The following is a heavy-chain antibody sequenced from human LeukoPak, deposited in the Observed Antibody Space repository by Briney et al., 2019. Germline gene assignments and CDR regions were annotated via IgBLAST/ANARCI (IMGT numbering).Heavy chain of an antibody. J-gene: IGHJ4*02. D-gene: IGHD1-1*01. Sequence: GGSLRLSCAASGFTFSSYWMSWVRQAPGKGLEWVANIKQDGSEKYYVDSVKGGFTISRDNAKNSLYLQMNSLRAEDTAVYYCAVHTIRRYFDYWGQGTLVTVSS. V-gene: IGHV3-7*01. CDR2: IKQDGSEK. CDR1: GFTFSSYW. CDR3: AVHTIRRYFDY.